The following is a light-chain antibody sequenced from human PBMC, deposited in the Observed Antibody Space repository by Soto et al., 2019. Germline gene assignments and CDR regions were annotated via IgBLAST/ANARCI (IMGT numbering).Light chain of an antibody. Sequence: QSALTQPASVSGSPGQSITISCTGTSSDVGGYNYVSWYQQHPGKAPKLMIYDVSNRPSGVSNRFSGSKSGNTASLTISGLQAEDEEDYYCSSYTSSSTPGYVFGTGTKLTVL. J-gene: IGLJ1*01. CDR3: SSYTSSSTPGYV. CDR1: SSDVGGYNY. CDR2: DVS. V-gene: IGLV2-14*01.